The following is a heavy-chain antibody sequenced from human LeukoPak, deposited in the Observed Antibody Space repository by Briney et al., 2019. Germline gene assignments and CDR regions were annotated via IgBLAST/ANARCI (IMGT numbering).Heavy chain of an antibody. Sequence: PGGSLRLSCAASGFTFRDFWMNWVRQAPGKGLEWVANIKRDGSEKYYVDSVKGRFTISRDNAKNSLYLQMNSLRVEDTAVYYCAKTPRYCSSNTCYAGYFQHWGQGTLVTVSS. J-gene: IGHJ1*01. CDR2: IKRDGSEK. D-gene: IGHD2-2*01. CDR3: AKTPRYCSSNTCYAGYFQH. V-gene: IGHV3-7*03. CDR1: GFTFRDFW.